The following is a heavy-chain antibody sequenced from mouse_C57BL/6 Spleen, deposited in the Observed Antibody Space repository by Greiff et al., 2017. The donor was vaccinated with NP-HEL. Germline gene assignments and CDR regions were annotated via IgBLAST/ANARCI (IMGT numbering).Heavy chain of an antibody. V-gene: IGHV1-64*01. Sequence: QVQLQQPGAELVKPGASVKLSCKASGYTFTSYWMHWVKQRPGQGLEWIGMIHPNSGSTNYNEKFKSKATLTVDKSSSTAYMQLSSLTSEDSAVYYCAREDYDVGDFDYWGQGTTLTVSS. CDR2: IHPNSGST. J-gene: IGHJ2*01. CDR3: AREDYDVGDFDY. CDR1: GYTFTSYW. D-gene: IGHD2-4*01.